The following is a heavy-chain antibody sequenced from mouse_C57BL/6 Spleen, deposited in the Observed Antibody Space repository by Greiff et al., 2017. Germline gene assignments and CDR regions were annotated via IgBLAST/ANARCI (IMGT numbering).Heavy chain of an antibody. J-gene: IGHJ2*01. V-gene: IGHV1-69*01. Sequence: QVQLQQPGAELVLPGASVKLSCKASGYTFTSYWMHWVKQRPGQGLEWIGEIDPSDSYTNYNQKFKGKSTLTVDKSSSTAYMQLSSLTSEDSAVYYCARGGYGSSLGYGGEGTTLTV. D-gene: IGHD1-1*01. CDR1: GYTFTSYW. CDR2: IDPSDSYT. CDR3: ARGGYGSSLGY.